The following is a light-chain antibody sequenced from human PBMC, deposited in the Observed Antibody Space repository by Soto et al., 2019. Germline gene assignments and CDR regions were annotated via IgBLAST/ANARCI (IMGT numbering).Light chain of an antibody. Sequence: EIVLTQSPATLSLSPGERATLSCRASQSVSSYLAWYQQKPGQAPRLLINDASNRATGIPARFSGSGSGTYFTLTISSLEPEDFAVYYCQQRSNWPPVTFGGGTKVEIK. V-gene: IGKV3-11*01. J-gene: IGKJ4*01. CDR1: QSVSSY. CDR2: DAS. CDR3: QQRSNWPPVT.